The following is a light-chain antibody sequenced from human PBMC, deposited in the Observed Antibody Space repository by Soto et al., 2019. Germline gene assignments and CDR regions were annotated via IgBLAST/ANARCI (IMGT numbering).Light chain of an antibody. CDR3: QQYYTTPQT. J-gene: IGKJ2*01. Sequence: DFVMTHSPYTLAMSLRPCPPLDCTSSPCLFYGGNDRDYLGWYQHKPGQPPKLLVFWAPTREAGGPQRFSGSGSATHLTLTISNLQVEDVASDYCQQYYTTPQTFGQGTKVDI. CDR2: WAP. V-gene: IGKV4-1*01. CDR1: PCLFYGGNDRDY.